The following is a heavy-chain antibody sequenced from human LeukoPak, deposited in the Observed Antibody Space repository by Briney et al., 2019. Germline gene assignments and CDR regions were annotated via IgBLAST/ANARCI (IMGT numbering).Heavy chain of an antibody. Sequence: GGSLRLSCAASGFTFSSYAMSWVRQAPGKGLEWVSAISGSGGSTYYADSVKGRFTISRDNSKNTLYLQMNSLRAEDTAVYYCARAVGTWIQLWTLFDYWGQGTLVTVSS. D-gene: IGHD5-18*01. J-gene: IGHJ4*02. CDR2: ISGSGGST. V-gene: IGHV3-23*01. CDR3: ARAVGTWIQLWTLFDY. CDR1: GFTFSSYA.